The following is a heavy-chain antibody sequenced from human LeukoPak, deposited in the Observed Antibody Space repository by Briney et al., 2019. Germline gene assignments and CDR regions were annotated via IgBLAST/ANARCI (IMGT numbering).Heavy chain of an antibody. V-gene: IGHV1-2*02. J-gene: IGHJ6*02. CDR1: GYTFTGYY. CDR2: INPNSGGT. CDR3: ARRGMYSSSWPPYYYYGMDV. Sequence: ASVKVSCKASGYTFTGYYMHWVRQAPRQGLGWMGWINPNSGGTNYAQKFQGRVTMTRDTSISTAYMELSRLRSDDTAVYYCARRGMYSSSWPPYYYYGMDVWGQGTTVTVSS. D-gene: IGHD6-13*01.